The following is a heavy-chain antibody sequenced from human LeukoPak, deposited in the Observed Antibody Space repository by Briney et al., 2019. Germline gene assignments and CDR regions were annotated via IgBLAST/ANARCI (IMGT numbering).Heavy chain of an antibody. CDR1: GFTFSSYW. CDR3: ARDMEWLLSTYMDV. CDR2: IKQDGSEK. J-gene: IGHJ6*03. V-gene: IGHV3-7*01. D-gene: IGHD3-3*01. Sequence: GSLRLSCAASGFTFSSYWMSWVRQAPGKGLEWVANIKQDGSEKYYVDSVKGRFTISRDNAKNSLYLQMNSLRAEDTAVYYCARDMEWLLSTYMDVWGKGTTVTVSS.